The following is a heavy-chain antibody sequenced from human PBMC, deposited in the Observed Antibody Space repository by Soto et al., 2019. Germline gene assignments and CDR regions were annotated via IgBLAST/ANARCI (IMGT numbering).Heavy chain of an antibody. CDR1: GFTFSSYA. Sequence: GGSLRLSCAAAGFTFSSYAMSWVRQAPGKGLEWVSAISGSGGSTDSVDSVKGRFTISRDNSRNILHLEMNSLTVDDTAVYYCVSDPNWEWGYWGQGTPVTVSS. J-gene: IGHJ4*02. D-gene: IGHD1-26*01. CDR2: ISGSGGST. V-gene: IGHV3-23*01. CDR3: VSDPNWEWGY.